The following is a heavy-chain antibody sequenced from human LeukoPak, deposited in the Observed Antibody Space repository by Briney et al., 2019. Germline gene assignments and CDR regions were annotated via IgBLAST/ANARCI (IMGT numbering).Heavy chain of an antibody. J-gene: IGHJ4*02. Sequence: SETLSLTCTVSGGSISIYHWSWIRQPPGKGLEWIGYIYYSGSTNYNPSLKSRVTISVDTSKNQFSLKLSSVTAADTAVYYCARVNYGSGSYFSPHYYFDYWGQGTLVTVSS. V-gene: IGHV4-59*01. D-gene: IGHD3-10*01. CDR3: ARVNYGSGSYFSPHYYFDY. CDR1: GGSISIYH. CDR2: IYYSGST.